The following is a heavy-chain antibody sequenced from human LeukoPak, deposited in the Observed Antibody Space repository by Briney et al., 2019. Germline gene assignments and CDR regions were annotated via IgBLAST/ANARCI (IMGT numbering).Heavy chain of an antibody. V-gene: IGHV3-74*01. CDR2: INTDGSDT. Sequence: GGSLSLSCAASGFTFSNYWMHWVRQAPGKGLVWVSRINTDGSDTTYADSVKGRFTISRDNAKNTLYLQMKSLSSEDTAVYYCTTFPTLGGSLWYFDYWGQGTLVTVSS. CDR3: TTFPTLGGSLWYFDY. CDR1: GFTFSNYW. J-gene: IGHJ4*02. D-gene: IGHD2-15*01.